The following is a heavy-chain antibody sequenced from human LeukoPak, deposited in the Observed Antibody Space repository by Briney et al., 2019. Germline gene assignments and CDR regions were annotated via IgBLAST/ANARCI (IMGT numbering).Heavy chain of an antibody. Sequence: GGSLRLSCAASGVTFSSYGMHWVRQAPGKGLAWVAFIRYDGSNKYFADSVKGRFTISRDNSKNTLYLQMNSLRAEDTAVYYCAKESGDHFEAFDVWGQGTMVTASS. V-gene: IGHV3-30*02. CDR2: IRYDGSNK. CDR3: AKESGDHFEAFDV. D-gene: IGHD1-26*01. CDR1: GVTFSSYG. J-gene: IGHJ3*01.